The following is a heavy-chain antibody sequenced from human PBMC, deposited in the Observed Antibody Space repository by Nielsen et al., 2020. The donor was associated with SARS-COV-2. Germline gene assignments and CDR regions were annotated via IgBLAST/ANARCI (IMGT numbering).Heavy chain of an antibody. CDR1: GYTFTSYD. D-gene: IGHD6-6*01. CDR2: MNPNSGNT. J-gene: IGHJ5*02. Sequence: ASVKVSCKASGYTFTSYDINWVRQATGQGLEWMGWMNPNSGNTGYAQKFQGRVTMTRNTSISTAYMELSSLRSEDTAVYYCARVRIVARSWFDPWGQGTLVTVSS. CDR3: ARVRIVARSWFDP. V-gene: IGHV1-8*01.